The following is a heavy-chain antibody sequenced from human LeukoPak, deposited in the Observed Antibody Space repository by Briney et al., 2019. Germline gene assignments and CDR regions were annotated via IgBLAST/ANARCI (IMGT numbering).Heavy chain of an antibody. CDR2: ISAGADVI. D-gene: IGHD1-1*01. CDR3: AKSLLTTATGTGRAFDI. J-gene: IGHJ3*02. CDR1: GFTFSSYA. V-gene: IGHV3-23*01. Sequence: GGSLRLSCVASGFTFSSYAMSWVRQAPGKRLEWVSGISAGADVIFYADPVKGRFTISRDNSKNTLYLQMNSLRAEDSAEYYCAKSLLTTATGTGRAFDIWGQGTMVTVSA.